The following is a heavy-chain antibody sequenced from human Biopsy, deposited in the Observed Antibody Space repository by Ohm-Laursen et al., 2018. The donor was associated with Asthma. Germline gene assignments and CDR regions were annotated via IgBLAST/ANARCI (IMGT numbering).Heavy chain of an antibody. J-gene: IGHJ5*02. Sequence: LSLTCTVYGGYLTGHYWNWIRQPPGEGLEWIGEIDQSGYTNYNPSLKSRVTISADTSKNQFRLNLSSGTAADTAVYFCARAAITGIRGWFDPWGQGTQVTVSS. CDR3: ARAAITGIRGWFDP. CDR2: IDQSGYT. D-gene: IGHD1-20*01. V-gene: IGHV4-34*01. CDR1: GGYLTGHY.